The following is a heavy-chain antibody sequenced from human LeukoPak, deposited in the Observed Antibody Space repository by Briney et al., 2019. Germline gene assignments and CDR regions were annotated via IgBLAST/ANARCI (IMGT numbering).Heavy chain of an antibody. D-gene: IGHD3-16*01. Sequence: SETLSLTCAVSGGSFSGYYWSWIRQPPGKGLEWIGEINHSGSTNYNPSLKSRVTISVDTFKNQFSLKLSSVTAADTAVYYCARDYGWFDSWGQGTLVTVSS. CDR2: INHSGST. J-gene: IGHJ5*01. V-gene: IGHV4-34*01. CDR1: GGSFSGYY. CDR3: ARDYGWFDS.